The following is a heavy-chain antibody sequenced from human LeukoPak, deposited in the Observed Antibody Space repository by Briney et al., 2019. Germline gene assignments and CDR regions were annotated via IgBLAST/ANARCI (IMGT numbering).Heavy chain of an antibody. J-gene: IGHJ5*02. D-gene: IGHD6-19*01. Sequence: GGSLRLSCAASGFTFSSYGMHWVRQAPGKGLEWVAVISYDGSNKYYADSVKGRFTISRDNSKNTLYLQMNSPRAEDTAVYYCAKGAVSGWYKGWFDPWGQGTLVTVSS. CDR1: GFTFSSYG. CDR2: ISYDGSNK. V-gene: IGHV3-30*18. CDR3: AKGAVSGWYKGWFDP.